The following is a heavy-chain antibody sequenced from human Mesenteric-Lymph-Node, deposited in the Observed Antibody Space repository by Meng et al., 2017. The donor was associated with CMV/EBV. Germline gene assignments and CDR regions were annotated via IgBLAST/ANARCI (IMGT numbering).Heavy chain of an antibody. Sequence: GSLRLSCAGSGFTFSIYSMNWVRQPPGKGLEWIGSMYYSGSTYYNPSLKSRVTISVDTSKNQFSLKLSSVTAADTAVYYCARGLSLRGDTDYWGQGTLVTVSS. J-gene: IGHJ4*02. D-gene: IGHD3-10*01. CDR2: MYYSGST. CDR3: ARGLSLRGDTDY. CDR1: GFTFSIYS. V-gene: IGHV4-39*07.